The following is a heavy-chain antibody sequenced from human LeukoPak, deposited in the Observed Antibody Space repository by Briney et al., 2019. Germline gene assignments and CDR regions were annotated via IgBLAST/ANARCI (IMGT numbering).Heavy chain of an antibody. CDR3: ARDVDRLMDV. CDR2: MYYSGST. CDR1: GGSISSFS. J-gene: IGHJ6*02. Sequence: SETLSLTCTVSGGSISSFSWSWIRQPPGKGLEWIGYMYYSGSTNYNPSLKSRATISGDTSKNHFSLKLSSVTAADTAVYYCARDVDRLMDVWGQGTTVTVSS. D-gene: IGHD2-15*01. V-gene: IGHV4-59*01.